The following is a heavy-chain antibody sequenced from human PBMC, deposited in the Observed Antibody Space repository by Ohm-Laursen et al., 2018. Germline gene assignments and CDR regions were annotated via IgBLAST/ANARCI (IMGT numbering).Heavy chain of an antibody. CDR1: GFTFSSYD. D-gene: IGHD1-26*01. CDR3: ARGTSVGATSGMDV. CDR2: IGTAGDT. V-gene: IGHV3-13*01. Sequence: SLRLSCAASGFTFSSYDMHWVRQATGKGLEWVSAIGTAGDTYYPGSVKGRFTISRENAKNSLYLQMNSLRAGDTAVYYCARGTSVGATSGMDVWGQGTTVTVSS. J-gene: IGHJ6*02.